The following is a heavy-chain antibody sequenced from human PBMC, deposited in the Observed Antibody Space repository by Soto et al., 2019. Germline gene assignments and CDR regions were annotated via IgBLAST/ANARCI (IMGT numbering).Heavy chain of an antibody. V-gene: IGHV1-69*13. Sequence: SVKVSCKASGGTFSSYAISWVRQAPGQGLEWMGGIIPIFGTANYAQKFQGRVTITADESTSTAYMELSSLRSEDTAVYYCARPRLGIAALYGMDVWGQGTRVTVSS. CDR3: ARPRLGIAALYGMDV. CDR2: IIPIFGTA. D-gene: IGHD6-13*01. CDR1: GGTFSSYA. J-gene: IGHJ6*02.